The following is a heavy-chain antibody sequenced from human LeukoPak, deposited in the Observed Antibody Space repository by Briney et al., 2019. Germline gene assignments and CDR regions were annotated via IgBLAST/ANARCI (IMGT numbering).Heavy chain of an antibody. Sequence: PSETLSLTCAVYGGSFSGYYWSWIRQPPGKGLEWIGEINHSGSTNHNPSLKSRVTISVDTSKNQFSLKLSSVTAADTAVYYCARRVRRIAAAGKNEYFQHWGQGTLVTVSS. CDR2: INHSGST. D-gene: IGHD6-13*01. J-gene: IGHJ1*01. V-gene: IGHV4-34*01. CDR3: ARRVRRIAAAGKNEYFQH. CDR1: GGSFSGYY.